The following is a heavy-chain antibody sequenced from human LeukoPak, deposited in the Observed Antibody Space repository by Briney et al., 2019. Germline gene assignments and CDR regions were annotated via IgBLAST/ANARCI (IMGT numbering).Heavy chain of an antibody. V-gene: IGHV4-38-2*01. D-gene: IGHD6-13*01. CDR2: IYYSGST. Sequence: SETLSLTCAVSGYSISSGYYWGWTRQPPGKGLEWIGSIYYSGSTYYNPSLKSRVTISVDTSKNQFSLKLSSVTAADTAVYYCASRRGIAAAGARIDYWGQGTLVTVSS. CDR1: GYSISSGYY. J-gene: IGHJ4*02. CDR3: ASRRGIAAAGARIDY.